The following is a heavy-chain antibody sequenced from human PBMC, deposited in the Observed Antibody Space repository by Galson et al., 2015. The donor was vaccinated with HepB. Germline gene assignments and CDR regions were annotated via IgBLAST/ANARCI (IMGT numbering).Heavy chain of an antibody. D-gene: IGHD3-3*01. J-gene: IGHJ4*02. Sequence: SLRLSCAASGFTLSPYWMSWVRQAPGKGLQWVATIKQDGRGTHYVDSVKGRFTISRDNAKNSLYLQMNNLRAEDTAVYYCARDGDFDFWSGYRFDSWGQGTLVTVSS. CDR1: GFTLSPYW. CDR2: IKQDGRGT. V-gene: IGHV3-7*01. CDR3: ARDGDFDFWSGYRFDS.